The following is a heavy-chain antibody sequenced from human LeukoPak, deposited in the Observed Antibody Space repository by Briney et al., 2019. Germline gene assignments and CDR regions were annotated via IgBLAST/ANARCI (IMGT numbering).Heavy chain of an antibody. Sequence: GGSLRLSCAASGFTFSSFWMHWVRQAPGKGLVWVSRINSDGSTITYADSVKGRFTISRDNARNTLYLQMNSLRAEHTAVYYCARVTVSSSEVIFDYWGQGSLVAVSS. D-gene: IGHD2-21*01. CDR1: GFTFSSFW. CDR2: INSDGSTI. J-gene: IGHJ4*02. CDR3: ARVTVSSSEVIFDY. V-gene: IGHV3-74*01.